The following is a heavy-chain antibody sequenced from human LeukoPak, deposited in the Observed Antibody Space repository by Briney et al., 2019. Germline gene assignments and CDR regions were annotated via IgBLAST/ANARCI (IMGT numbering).Heavy chain of an antibody. J-gene: IGHJ4*02. CDR2: IIPIFSTA. D-gene: IGHD1-26*01. V-gene: IGHV1-69*13. CDR1: GGTFSSYA. Sequence: GASVKVSCKASGGTFSSYAISWVRQAPGQGLEWMGGIIPIFSTANYAQKFQGRVTITADESTSTAYMELSSLRSEDTAVYYCARAQRGATTPFDYWGQGTLVTVSS. CDR3: ARAQRGATTPFDY.